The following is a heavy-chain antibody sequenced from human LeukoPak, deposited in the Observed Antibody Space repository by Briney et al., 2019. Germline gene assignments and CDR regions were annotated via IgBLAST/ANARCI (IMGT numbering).Heavy chain of an antibody. Sequence: GGSLRLSCAASGFTFSDYYMSWIRQAPGKGLEWVSYIGTSGSSIYYADSVKGRFTISRDNAKKSFYLQMNSLRAEDTAVYYCARVGMAITAAGFGAFDIWGQGTMVIVSS. CDR1: GFTFSDYY. V-gene: IGHV3-11*01. CDR3: ARVGMAITAAGFGAFDI. CDR2: IGTSGSSI. D-gene: IGHD6-13*01. J-gene: IGHJ3*02.